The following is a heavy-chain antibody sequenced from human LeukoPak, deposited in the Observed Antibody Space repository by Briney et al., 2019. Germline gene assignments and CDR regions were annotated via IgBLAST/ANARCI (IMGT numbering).Heavy chain of an antibody. Sequence: GGSLRLSCAASGFTFSNYGMHWVRQAPGKGLEWVAFIRSDESNKYYADSVKGRFTISRDDSKGTLYLQMNSLRAEDTAVYYCARPAYTAAYDLWGRGTMVTVSS. D-gene: IGHD3-16*01. V-gene: IGHV3-30*02. CDR2: IRSDESNK. CDR3: ARPAYTAAYDL. J-gene: IGHJ3*01. CDR1: GFTFSNYG.